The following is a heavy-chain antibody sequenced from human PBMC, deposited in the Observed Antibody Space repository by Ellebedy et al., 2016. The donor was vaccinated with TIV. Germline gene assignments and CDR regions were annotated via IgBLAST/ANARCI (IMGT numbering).Heavy chain of an antibody. CDR3: ARESGYQLLSHFDY. D-gene: IGHD2-2*01. CDR2: ISYDGSNK. CDR1: GFTFSSYA. J-gene: IGHJ4*02. Sequence: GGSLRLXCAASGFTFSSYAMHWVRQAPGKGLEWVAVISYDGSNKYYADSVKGRFTISRDNSKNTLYLQMNSLRAEDTAVYYCARESGYQLLSHFDYWGQGTLVTVSS. V-gene: IGHV3-30-3*01.